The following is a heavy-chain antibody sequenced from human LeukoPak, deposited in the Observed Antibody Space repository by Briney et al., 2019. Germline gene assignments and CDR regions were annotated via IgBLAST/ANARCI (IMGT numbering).Heavy chain of an antibody. V-gene: IGHV3-66*04. CDR3: ARHAGYILDY. Sequence: GGSLRLSCAASGFTVSSNYMSWVRQAPGKGLEWVSVIYSGGSTYYADSVKGRFTISRDNSKNSLYLQMNSLRVEDTAVYYCARHAGYILDYWGQGTLVTVSS. D-gene: IGHD5-24*01. CDR2: IYSGGST. J-gene: IGHJ4*02. CDR1: GFTVSSNY.